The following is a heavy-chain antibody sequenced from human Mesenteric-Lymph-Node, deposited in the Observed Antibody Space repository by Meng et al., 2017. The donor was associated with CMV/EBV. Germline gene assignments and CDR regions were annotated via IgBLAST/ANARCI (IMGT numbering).Heavy chain of an antibody. D-gene: IGHD3-3*01. V-gene: IGHV3-48*04. CDR2: ISNTVGSI. Sequence: GESLKISCAASGFTFSSYTMNWVRQAPGKGLEWVSYISNTVGSIYADSVKGRFTISRDNAKNSLYLQMNRLRAEDTALYYCTRDLGVAYAMDVWGQGTAVTVSS. J-gene: IGHJ6*02. CDR3: TRDLGVAYAMDV. CDR1: GFTFSSYT.